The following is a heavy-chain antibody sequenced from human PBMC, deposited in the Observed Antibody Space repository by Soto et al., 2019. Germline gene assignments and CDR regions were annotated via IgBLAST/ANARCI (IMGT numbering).Heavy chain of an antibody. CDR3: AGTVDRDWGSLGLACDI. J-gene: IGHJ3*02. V-gene: IGHV1-8*01. CDR2: MNPNSGNT. Sequence: ASVKVSCKASGYTFTSYDINWVRQATGQGLEWMGWMNPNSGNTGYAQKFQGRVTMTRNTSISTAYMELSSLRSEDTAVYYCAGTVDRDWGSLGLACDIWGQGTMVTVSS. CDR1: GYTFTSYD. D-gene: IGHD7-27*01.